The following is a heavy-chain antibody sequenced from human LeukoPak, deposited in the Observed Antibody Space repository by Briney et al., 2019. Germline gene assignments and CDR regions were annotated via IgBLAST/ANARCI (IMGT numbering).Heavy chain of an antibody. CDR1: GGTFSSYA. D-gene: IGHD5-12*01. J-gene: IGHJ4*02. CDR3: ARDQGSGYDPSYFDY. CDR2: IIPIFGTA. Sequence: SVKVSCKASGGTFSSYAISWVRQAPGQGLEWMGRIIPIFGTANYAQKFQGRVTITTDESTSTAYMELSSLRSEDTAVYYCARDQGSGYDPSYFDYWGQGTLVTVSS. V-gene: IGHV1-69*05.